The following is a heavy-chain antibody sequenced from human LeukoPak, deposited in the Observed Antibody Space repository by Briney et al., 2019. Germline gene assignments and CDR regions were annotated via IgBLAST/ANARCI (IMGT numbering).Heavy chain of an antibody. CDR2: IIPIFGTA. CDR1: GGTFSSYA. J-gene: IGHJ4*02. D-gene: IGHD6-6*01. Sequence: ASVKVSCKASGGTFSSYAISWVRQAPGQGLEWMGRIIPIFGTANYAQKFQGRVTITTDESTSTAHMELSSLRSVDTAVYYCARDQIAARTIVWGQGTLVTVSS. V-gene: IGHV1-69*05. CDR3: ARDQIAARTIV.